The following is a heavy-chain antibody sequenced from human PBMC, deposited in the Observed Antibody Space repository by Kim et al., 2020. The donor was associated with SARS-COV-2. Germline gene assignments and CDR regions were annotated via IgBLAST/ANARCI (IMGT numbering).Heavy chain of an antibody. CDR2: ISALGENT. CDR3: AKTSNYYGSGSYYHPHY. V-gene: IGHV3-23*01. Sequence: GGSLRLSCEDSGFTFSSYAMSWVRQAPGKGLEWVSAISALGENTYYADSVRGRFTISRDNSKNTVYLQMNSLRAEDTAVYYCAKTSNYYGSGSYYHPHYWGQGTLVTVSS. J-gene: IGHJ4*02. D-gene: IGHD3-10*01. CDR1: GFTFSSYA.